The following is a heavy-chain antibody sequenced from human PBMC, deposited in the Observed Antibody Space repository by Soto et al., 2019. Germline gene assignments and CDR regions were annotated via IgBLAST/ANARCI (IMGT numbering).Heavy chain of an antibody. D-gene: IGHD2-2*01. V-gene: IGHV4-4*02. CDR2: IYHTGNI. J-gene: IGHJ5*02. CDR3: ATRPAADWFDP. Sequence: QVQLQESGPGLVKPSGTLSLTCGVSGDSITNNYWCSWVRQPPGKGLEWIGAIYHTGNINYSPSLNSRATISLDKSKNQFFLKLSSVTAADTAVYYCATRPAADWFDPWGQGTLVSVSS. CDR1: GDSITNNYW.